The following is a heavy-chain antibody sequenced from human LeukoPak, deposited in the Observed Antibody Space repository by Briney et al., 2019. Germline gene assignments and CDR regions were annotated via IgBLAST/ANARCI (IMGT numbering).Heavy chain of an antibody. Sequence: SETLSLTCTVSGGSISSSSYYWGWIRQPPGKGLEWIGSIYYSGSTYYNPSLKSRVTISVDTSKNQFSLKLSSVTAADTAVYYCARHLRDSSGYRPYYFDYWGQGTLVTVSA. CDR2: IYYSGST. V-gene: IGHV4-39*01. D-gene: IGHD3-22*01. CDR1: GGSISSSSYY. CDR3: ARHLRDSSGYRPYYFDY. J-gene: IGHJ4*02.